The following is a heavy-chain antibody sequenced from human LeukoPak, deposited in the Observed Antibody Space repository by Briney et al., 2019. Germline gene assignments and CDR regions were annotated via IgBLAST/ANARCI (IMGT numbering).Heavy chain of an antibody. D-gene: IGHD1-1*01. CDR1: GFTFSSYG. J-gene: IGHJ6*03. Sequence: GGSLRLSCAVSGFTFSSYGMHWVCQAPGKGLEWVAFIRYDGSNKYYADSVKGRFTISRDNSKNTLYLQMNSLRAEDTAVYYCVKSWKVLGDYYYYMDVWGKGTTVTVSS. CDR2: IRYDGSNK. V-gene: IGHV3-30*02. CDR3: VKSWKVLGDYYYYMDV.